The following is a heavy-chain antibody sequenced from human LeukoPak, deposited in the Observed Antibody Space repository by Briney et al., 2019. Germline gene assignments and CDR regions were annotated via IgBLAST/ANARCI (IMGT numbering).Heavy chain of an antibody. CDR1: GGSISSTIYY. D-gene: IGHD6-19*01. CDR2: IYCRGST. Sequence: SETLSLTCTVSGGSISSTIYYWGWLRQPPGKGLEWIGSIYCRGSTYYNPSLKSRVAISVDTSKNQFSLKLSSVTAADTAVYYCTRDSRSGWGNWFDPWGQGTLVTVSS. V-gene: IGHV4-39*07. J-gene: IGHJ5*02. CDR3: TRDSRSGWGNWFDP.